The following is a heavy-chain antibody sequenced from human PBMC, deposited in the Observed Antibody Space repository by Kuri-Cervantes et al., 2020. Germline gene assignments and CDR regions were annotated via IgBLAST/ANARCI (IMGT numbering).Heavy chain of an antibody. CDR2: IYYSGST. D-gene: IGHD3-16*01. CDR1: GGSISSYY. CDR3: ARDGGGLDY. Sequence: ESLKISCTVSGGSISSYYWSWIRQPPGKGLEWIGYIYYSGSTNYNPSLKSRVTISVDTSKNQFSLKLSSVTAADTAVYYCARDGGGLDYWGQGTLVTVSS. V-gene: IGHV4-59*13. J-gene: IGHJ4*02.